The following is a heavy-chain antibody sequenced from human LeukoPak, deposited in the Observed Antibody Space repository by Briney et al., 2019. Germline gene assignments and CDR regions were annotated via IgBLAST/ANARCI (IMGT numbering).Heavy chain of an antibody. CDR3: ARRMNSSGCCRDAFDI. V-gene: IGHV1-69*06. J-gene: IGHJ3*02. Sequence: SVKVSCKASGGTFSSYAISWVRQAPGQGLERMGRIIPIFGTANYAQKFQGRVTITADKSTSTAYMELSSLRSEDTAVYYCARRMNSSGCCRDAFDIWGQGTMVTVSS. D-gene: IGHD6-19*01. CDR2: IIPIFGTA. CDR1: GGTFSSYA.